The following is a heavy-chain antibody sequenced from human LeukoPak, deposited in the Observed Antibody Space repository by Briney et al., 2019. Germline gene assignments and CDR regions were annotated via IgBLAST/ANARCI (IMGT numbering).Heavy chain of an antibody. Sequence: SETLSLTCTVSGGSISSSSYYWGWIRQPPGKGLEWIGSIYYSGSTYYNPSLKSRATISVDTSQNQSPLKLSYVTAADTAVYYCGRHERRQWLVQGWGQGTLVTVSS. J-gene: IGHJ4*02. V-gene: IGHV4-39*01. D-gene: IGHD6-19*01. CDR2: IYYSGST. CDR1: GGSISSSSYY. CDR3: GRHERRQWLVQG.